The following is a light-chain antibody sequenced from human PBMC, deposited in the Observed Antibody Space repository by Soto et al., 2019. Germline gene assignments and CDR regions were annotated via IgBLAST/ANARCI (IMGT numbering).Light chain of an antibody. V-gene: IGKV1-17*01. CDR3: LQHNRYPYT. J-gene: IGKJ2*01. Sequence: DIQMTQSPSSLSASVGDRVTITCRASQGVRIDLVWYQQKPGKAPKRLIYAASSLRSGVPSRFSGSGSETELTLTISSLEPEDSATYYCLQHNRYPYTFGQGTKVDIK. CDR2: AAS. CDR1: QGVRID.